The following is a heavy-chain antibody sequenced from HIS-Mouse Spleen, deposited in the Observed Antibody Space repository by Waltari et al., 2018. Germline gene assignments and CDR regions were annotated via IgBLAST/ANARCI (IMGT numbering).Heavy chain of an antibody. CDR3: TRSARPGDAFDI. J-gene: IGHJ3*02. Sequence: GFTFSNAWMSWVRQAPGKGLEWVGRIKSKTDGGTTDYAAPVKGRFTISRDDSKNTLYLQMNSLKTEDTAVYYCTRSARPGDAFDIWGQGTMVTVSS. CDR2: IKSKTDGGTT. CDR1: GFTFSNAW. V-gene: IGHV3-15*01. D-gene: IGHD6-19*01.